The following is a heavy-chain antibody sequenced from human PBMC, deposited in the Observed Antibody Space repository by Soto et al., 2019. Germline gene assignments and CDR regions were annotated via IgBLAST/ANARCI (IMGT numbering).Heavy chain of an antibody. D-gene: IGHD4-17*01. CDR1: GGSISSGGYY. J-gene: IGHJ4*02. V-gene: IGHV4-31*03. CDR2: IYYSGST. Sequence: PSETLSLTCTVSGGSISSGGYYCSWIRQHPGKGLEWIGYIYYSGSTYYNPSLKSRVTISVDTSKNQFSLKLSSVTAADTAVYYCARGTYGGNSYYFDYWGQGTLVTVSS. CDR3: ARGTYGGNSYYFDY.